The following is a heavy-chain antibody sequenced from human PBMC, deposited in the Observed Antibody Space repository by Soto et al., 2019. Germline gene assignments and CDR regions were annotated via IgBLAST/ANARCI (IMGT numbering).Heavy chain of an antibody. D-gene: IGHD3-9*01. J-gene: IGHJ6*02. Sequence: QVQLVQSGAEVKKPGSSVKVSCKASGGTFSSYAISWVRQAPGQGLEWMGGIIPIFGTANYAQKFQGRVTITADESTSTAYMELSSLRSEDTAVYYCARGGKRYFDWFPPIYYYYGMDVWGQGTTVTVSS. CDR1: GGTFSSYA. CDR2: IIPIFGTA. V-gene: IGHV1-69*01. CDR3: ARGGKRYFDWFPPIYYYYGMDV.